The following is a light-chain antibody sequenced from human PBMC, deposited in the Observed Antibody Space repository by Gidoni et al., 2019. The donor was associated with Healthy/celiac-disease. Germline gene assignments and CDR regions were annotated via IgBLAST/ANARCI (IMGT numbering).Light chain of an antibody. V-gene: IGKV3-11*01. J-gene: IGKJ4*01. CDR2: DAS. CDR1: QIIRIY. Sequence: EIVLTQSQATLSLSPGERATLSCRASQIIRIYLACYQQKPGQAPRLLIYDASNRATGIPARFSGSGSGTDFTLTISSLEPEDFAVYYCQQRSNWPGLTFGGGTKVEIK. CDR3: QQRSNWPGLT.